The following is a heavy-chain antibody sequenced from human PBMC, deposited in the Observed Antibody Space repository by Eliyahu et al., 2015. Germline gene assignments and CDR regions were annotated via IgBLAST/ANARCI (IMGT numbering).Heavy chain of an antibody. J-gene: IGHJ3*02. Sequence: EVQLVESGGGLVQPGGSLRLSCAAXGFXFSXYXXXWXRQAPGKGLEWVSYISSSSSTIYYADSVKGRFTISRDNAKNSLYLQMNSLRAEDTAVYYCARALSEGDGSGWYGDAFDIWGQGTMVTVSS. V-gene: IGHV3-48*04. D-gene: IGHD6-19*01. CDR3: ARALSEGDGSGWYGDAFDI. CDR2: ISSSSSTI. CDR1: GFXFSXYX.